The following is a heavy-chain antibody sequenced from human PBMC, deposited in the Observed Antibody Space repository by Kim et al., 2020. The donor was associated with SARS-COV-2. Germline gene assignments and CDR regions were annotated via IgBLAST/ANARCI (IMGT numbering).Heavy chain of an antibody. Sequence: GGSLRLSCAASGFTFSSYAMSWVRQAPGKGLEWVSAISGSGGSTYYADSVKGRFTISRDNSKNTLYLQMNSLRAEDTAVYYCALSPYDSSGYADYWGQGTLVTVSS. CDR3: ALSPYDSSGYADY. V-gene: IGHV3-23*01. CDR1: GFTFSSYA. D-gene: IGHD3-22*01. J-gene: IGHJ4*02. CDR2: ISGSGGST.